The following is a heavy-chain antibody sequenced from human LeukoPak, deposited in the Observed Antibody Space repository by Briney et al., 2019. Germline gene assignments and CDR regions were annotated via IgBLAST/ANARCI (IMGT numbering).Heavy chain of an antibody. Sequence: PSETLSLTCAVYGGSFSGYYWSWIRQPPGKGLEWIGEINHSGSTNYNPSLKSRVTISVDTSKNQFSLKLSSVTAADTAVYYCAREMVRPGGAKDGYWGQGTLVTVSS. CDR1: GGSFSGYY. J-gene: IGHJ4*02. CDR2: INHSGST. D-gene: IGHD3-10*01. V-gene: IGHV4-34*01. CDR3: AREMVRPGGAKDGY.